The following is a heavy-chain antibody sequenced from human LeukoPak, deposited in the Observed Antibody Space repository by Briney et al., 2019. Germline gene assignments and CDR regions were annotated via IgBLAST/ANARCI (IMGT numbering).Heavy chain of an antibody. CDR3: ARLKSGVGWFDP. CDR2: IYSSGAT. V-gene: IGHV4-39*01. J-gene: IGHJ5*02. D-gene: IGHD3-10*01. Sequence: SETLTLTCTVSGVSVSSGRYYWSWIRQHPGKGLEWIGYIYSSGATYYNPSLKSRVTISVDTSKNQFSLNLSSVTAADTAVYYCARLKSGVGWFDPWGQGTLVTVSS. CDR1: GVSVSSGRYY.